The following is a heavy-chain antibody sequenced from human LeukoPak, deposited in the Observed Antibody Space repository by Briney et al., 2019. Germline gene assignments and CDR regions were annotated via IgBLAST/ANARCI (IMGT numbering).Heavy chain of an antibody. CDR3: ARVMGRYCSSTSCYVDY. J-gene: IGHJ4*02. D-gene: IGHD2-2*01. CDR1: GFTFSNAW. Sequence: GGSLRLSCAASGFTFSNAWMSWVRQAPGKGLEWVGRINSKTDGGTTDYAAPVKGRFTISRDNSKNTLYLQMNSLRAEDTAVYYCARVMGRYCSSTSCYVDYWGQGTLVTVSS. CDR2: INSKTDGGTT. V-gene: IGHV3-15*01.